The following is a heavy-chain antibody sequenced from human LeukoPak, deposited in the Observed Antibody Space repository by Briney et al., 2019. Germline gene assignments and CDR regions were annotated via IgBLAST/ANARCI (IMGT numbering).Heavy chain of an antibody. CDR1: GYSFTSYW. D-gene: IGHD6-13*01. CDR2: IYPGDSDT. Sequence: GESLKISCKGSGYSFTSYWIGWVRQMPGKGLEWMGIIYPGDSDTRYSPSFQGQVTISADKSISTAYLQWSSLKASDTAIYYCARHGALGAGSSWYAYWGQGTPVTVSS. CDR3: ARHGALGAGSSWYAY. V-gene: IGHV5-51*01. J-gene: IGHJ4*02.